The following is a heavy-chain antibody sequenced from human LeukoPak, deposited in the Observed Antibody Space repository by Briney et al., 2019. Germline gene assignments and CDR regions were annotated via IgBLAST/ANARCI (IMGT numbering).Heavy chain of an antibody. V-gene: IGHV4-4*02. CDR2: IYHSGST. Sequence: SETLSLTCAVSGGSISSSNWWSWVRQPPGKGLEWIGEIYHSGSTNYNPSLKSRVTISVDKSKNQFSLKLSSVTAADTAVYYCARRGLVRAAAGTSDYFDYWGQGTLVTVSS. CDR1: GGSISSSNW. J-gene: IGHJ4*02. D-gene: IGHD6-13*01. CDR3: ARRGLVRAAAGTSDYFDY.